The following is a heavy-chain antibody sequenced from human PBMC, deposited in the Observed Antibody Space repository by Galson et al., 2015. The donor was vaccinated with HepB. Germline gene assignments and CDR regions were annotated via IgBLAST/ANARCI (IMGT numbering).Heavy chain of an antibody. D-gene: IGHD2-2*01. CDR1: GYTFTGYY. Sequence: SVKVSCKASGYTFTGYYMPWVRQAPGQGLEWMGWINPNSGGTNYAQKFQGRVTMTRDTSISTAYMELSRLRSDDTAVYYCARDTGYCSSTSCHRGWFDPWGQGTLVTASS. J-gene: IGHJ5*02. CDR3: ARDTGYCSSTSCHRGWFDP. CDR2: INPNSGGT. V-gene: IGHV1-2*02.